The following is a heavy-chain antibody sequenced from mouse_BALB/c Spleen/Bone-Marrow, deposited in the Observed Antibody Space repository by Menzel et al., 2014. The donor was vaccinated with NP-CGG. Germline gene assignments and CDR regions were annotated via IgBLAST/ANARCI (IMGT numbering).Heavy chain of an antibody. D-gene: IGHD1-1*01. CDR3: ARLKYYCNVFV. Sequence: EVNVVESGGGLVQPGGSLKLSCAASGFDFSRFWMSWVRQAPGKGLEWIGEINPDSSTINYTPSLKDKFIISIDNAKNTLYLQMSKVRSEDTALYYCARLKYYCNVFVGGARTTVTVSS. CDR2: INPDSSTI. J-gene: IGHJ1*01. CDR1: GFDFSRFW. V-gene: IGHV4-1*02.